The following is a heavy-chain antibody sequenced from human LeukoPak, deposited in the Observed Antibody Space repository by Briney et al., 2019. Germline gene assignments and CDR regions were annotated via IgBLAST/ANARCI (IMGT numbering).Heavy chain of an antibody. CDR3: ARGLSYDSQFDP. CDR2: IYYSGGT. D-gene: IGHD3-3*01. Sequence: SETLSLTCTVSGGSISNYYWSWIRQPPGKGLEWIGYIYYSGGTNYNPSLKSRVTISVDTSKNQFSLKVNSVTAADTAVYFCARGLSYDSQFDPWGQGTLVTVSS. CDR1: GGSISNYY. J-gene: IGHJ5*02. V-gene: IGHV4-59*01.